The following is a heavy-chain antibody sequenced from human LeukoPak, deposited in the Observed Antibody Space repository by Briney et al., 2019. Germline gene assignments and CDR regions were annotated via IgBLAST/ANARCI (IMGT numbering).Heavy chain of an antibody. Sequence: SETLSLTCTVSGGSISSYYWSWIRQPPGKGLEWIGYIYYSGSTNYNPSLKSRVTISVDTSKNQFSLKLSSVTAADMAVYYCARGSDRGYYYYYGMDVWGKGTTVTVSS. D-gene: IGHD3-10*01. CDR1: GGSISSYY. CDR3: ARGSDRGYYYYYGMDV. J-gene: IGHJ6*04. V-gene: IGHV4-59*01. CDR2: IYYSGST.